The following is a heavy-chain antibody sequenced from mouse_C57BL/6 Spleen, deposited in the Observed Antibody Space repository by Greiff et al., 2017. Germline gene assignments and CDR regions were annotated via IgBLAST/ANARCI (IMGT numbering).Heavy chain of an antibody. V-gene: IGHV1-4*01. Sequence: VQLQQSGAELARPGASVKMSCTASGYTFTSYTMHWVKQRPGQGLEWIGYINPSSGYTKYTQKFKDKATLTADKSSSTAYMQLSSLTSEESADYYCACSLGYCGSSYYYAMDYWGQGTSVTVSS. CDR1: GYTFTSYT. D-gene: IGHD1-1*01. J-gene: IGHJ4*01. CDR2: INPSSGYT. CDR3: ACSLGYCGSSYYYAMDY.